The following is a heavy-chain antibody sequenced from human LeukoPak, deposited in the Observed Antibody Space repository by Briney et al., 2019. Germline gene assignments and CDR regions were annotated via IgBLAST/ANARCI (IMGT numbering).Heavy chain of an antibody. CDR1: GGSISSSNW. J-gene: IGHJ2*01. Sequence: SGTLSLTCAVSGGSISSSNWWSWVRQPPGKGLQWIGEIYHSGSTNYNPSLKSRVTISVDKSKNQFSLKLSSVTAADTAVYYCARGIVSPAAAFFDLWGRGTLVTVSS. D-gene: IGHD3-16*02. CDR3: ARGIVSPAAAFFDL. V-gene: IGHV4-4*02. CDR2: IYHSGST.